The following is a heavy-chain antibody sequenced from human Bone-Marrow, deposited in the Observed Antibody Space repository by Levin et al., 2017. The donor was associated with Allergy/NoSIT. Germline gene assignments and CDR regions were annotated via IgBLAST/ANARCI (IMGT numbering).Heavy chain of an antibody. V-gene: IGHV3-30*18. Sequence: GGSLRLSCAASGFTFSSYGMHWVRQAPGKGLEWVAVISYDGSNKYYADSVKGRFTISRDNSKNTLYLQMNSLRAEDTAVYYCAKDARIRVFGGVIVHFDYWGQGTLVTVSS. CDR3: AKDARIRVFGGVIVHFDY. CDR1: GFTFSSYG. D-gene: IGHD3-16*02. J-gene: IGHJ4*02. CDR2: ISYDGSNK.